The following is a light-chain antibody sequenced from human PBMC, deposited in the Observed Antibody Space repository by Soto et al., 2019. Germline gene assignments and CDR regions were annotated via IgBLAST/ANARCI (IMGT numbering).Light chain of an antibody. V-gene: IGLV2-14*03. CDR2: EVS. J-gene: IGLJ1*01. Sequence: QSALTQPASVFGSPGQSITISCTGTSSDDGGYNFVSWYQQHPGKAPKLMIYEVSSRPSGVSNRFSGSKSGNTASLTISGLQPEDEADYYCSSYTTSSTLVFGTGTKVTVL. CDR1: SSDDGGYNF. CDR3: SSYTTSSTLV.